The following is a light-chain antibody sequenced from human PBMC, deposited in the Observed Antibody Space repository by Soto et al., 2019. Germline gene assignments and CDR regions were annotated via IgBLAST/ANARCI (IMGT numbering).Light chain of an antibody. CDR3: QQYNTYPWT. CDR2: DAS. V-gene: IGKV1-5*01. Sequence: DIQMTQSPATLSASVGDRVTITCRASQSISSWLAWYQQKPGKVPKLLIDDASSLESGVPSRFSGSGSGPEFTLTISSLQPDDFATYYCQQYNTYPWTFGQGTKVEIK. J-gene: IGKJ1*01. CDR1: QSISSW.